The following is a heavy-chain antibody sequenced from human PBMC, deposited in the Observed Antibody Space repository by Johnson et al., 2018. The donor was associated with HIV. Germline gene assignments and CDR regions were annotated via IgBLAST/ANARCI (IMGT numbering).Heavy chain of an antibody. CDR2: ITSSGRTT. CDR3: ASGGSRYSGSYLSDAFDI. V-gene: IGHV3-11*04. J-gene: IGHJ3*02. CDR1: GFTFSDYY. D-gene: IGHD1-26*01. Sequence: VQLVESGGGLVKPGGSLRLSCAASGFTFSDYYMSWIRQAPGKGLEWGSYITSSGRTTYYADSVKGRFTISRDNAKNSLYLQMNSLSAEDTAVYYCASGGSRYSGSYLSDAFDIWGQGTMVTVSS.